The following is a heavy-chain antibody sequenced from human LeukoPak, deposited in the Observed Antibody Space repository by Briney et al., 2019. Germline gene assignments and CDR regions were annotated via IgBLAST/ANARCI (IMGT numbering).Heavy chain of an antibody. CDR2: ISAYNGNT. CDR1: GYTFTSYG. Sequence: ASVKVSCKASGYTFTSYGISWVRQAPGQGLEWMGWISAYNGNTNYAQKLQGRVTMTTDTSTSTAYMELRSLRSDDTAVYYCARDRYVVVAPGNIGLDYWGQGTLVTVSS. CDR3: ARDRYVVVAPGNIGLDY. J-gene: IGHJ4*02. D-gene: IGHD2-15*01. V-gene: IGHV1-18*01.